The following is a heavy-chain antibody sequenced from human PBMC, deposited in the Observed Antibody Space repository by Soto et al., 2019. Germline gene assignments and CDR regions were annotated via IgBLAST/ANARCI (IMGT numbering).Heavy chain of an antibody. J-gene: IGHJ4*02. CDR3: ARPLLGATILSGFDS. V-gene: IGHV4-39*01. CDR1: GGSISSSTYY. D-gene: IGHD5-12*01. Sequence: QLQMQESGPGLVQPSETLSLTCTVSGGSISSSTYYWGWIRQPPGKRLEWIGSIYYSGSAYYNPALKSRFTISVDTSKNQYSLKLSSVTAADTAVYFCARPLLGATILSGFDSWGQGILVTVSS. CDR2: IYYSGSA.